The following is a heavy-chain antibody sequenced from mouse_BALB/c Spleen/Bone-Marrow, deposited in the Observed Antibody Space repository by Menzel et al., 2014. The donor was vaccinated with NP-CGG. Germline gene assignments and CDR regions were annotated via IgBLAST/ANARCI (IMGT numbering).Heavy chain of an antibody. D-gene: IGHD1-1*01. J-gene: IGHJ1*01. V-gene: IGHV1-69*01. CDR2: IDTSDSYT. Sequence: VQLQQSGAELVMPGASVKMSCKASGYTFTDYWMHWVKQRPGQGLEWIGAIDTSDSYTSYNQKFKGKATLTVDESPSTAYMQLSSLTSEDSAVYYCARDYYGRGWYFDVWGAGTTVTVSS. CDR3: ARDYYGRGWYFDV. CDR1: GYTFTDYW.